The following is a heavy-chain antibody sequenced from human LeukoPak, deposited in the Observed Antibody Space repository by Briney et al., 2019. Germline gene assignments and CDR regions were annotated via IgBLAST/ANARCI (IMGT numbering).Heavy chain of an antibody. CDR1: GYTFTSYD. J-gene: IGHJ3*02. CDR2: MNPNSGNT. CDR3: ARRAVGTDAFDI. D-gene: IGHD1-26*01. V-gene: IGHV1-8*01. Sequence: ASVKVPCKASGYTFTSYDINWVRQATGQGLEWMGWMNPNSGNTGYAQKFQGRVTMTRNTSISTAYMELSSLRSEDTAVYYCARRAVGTDAFDIWGQGTMVTVSS.